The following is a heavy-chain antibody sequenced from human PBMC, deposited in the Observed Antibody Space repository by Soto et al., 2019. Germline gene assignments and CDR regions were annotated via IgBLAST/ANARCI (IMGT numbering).Heavy chain of an antibody. Sequence: SQTLSLTCAISGDSVSSNSAAWNWIRQSPSRGLEWLGRTYYRSKWYNDYALSVKSRITINPDTSKNQFSLQVNSVSPEDMSLYYCARESYGSVNYDGMDVWGQGTTVTVSS. D-gene: IGHD3-10*01. V-gene: IGHV6-1*01. CDR3: ARESYGSVNYDGMDV. CDR2: TYYRSKWYN. J-gene: IGHJ6*02. CDR1: GDSVSSNSAA.